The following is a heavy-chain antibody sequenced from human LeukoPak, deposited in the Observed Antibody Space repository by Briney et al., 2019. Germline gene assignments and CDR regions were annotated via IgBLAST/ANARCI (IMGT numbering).Heavy chain of an antibody. D-gene: IGHD3-22*01. CDR1: GGSFSGYY. J-gene: IGHJ5*02. Sequence: SETLSLTCAVYGGSFSGYYWSWIRQPPGKGLEWIGEINHSGSTNYNPSLKSLVTISVDTSKNQFSLKLSSVTAADTAVYYCARVGRPYYYDSSGYYRIWFDPWGQGTLVTVSS. CDR2: INHSGST. V-gene: IGHV4-34*01. CDR3: ARVGRPYYYDSSGYYRIWFDP.